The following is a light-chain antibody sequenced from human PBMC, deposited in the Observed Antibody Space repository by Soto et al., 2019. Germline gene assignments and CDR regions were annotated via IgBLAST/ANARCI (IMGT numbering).Light chain of an antibody. J-gene: IGKJ5*01. CDR2: AAS. CDR3: QQADCLPTA. V-gene: IGKV1-12*01. CDR1: QGISGW. Sequence: IQVTISPSAVSASVGDRVTITCRASQGISGWLAWYQQKPGIAPKLLIFAASTLQSGVPSRFSGSGSRTDFTLTIFDLQPEDVATYYCQQADCLPTAFGQWTRLE.